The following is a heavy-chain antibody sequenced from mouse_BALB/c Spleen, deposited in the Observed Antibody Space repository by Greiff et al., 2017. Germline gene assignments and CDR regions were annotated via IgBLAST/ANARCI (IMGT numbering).Heavy chain of an antibody. CDR2: IRLKSDNYAT. V-gene: IGHV6-6*02. CDR1: GFTFSSYW. CDR3: TIYDGYYAMDY. D-gene: IGHD2-3*01. Sequence: EVQLQESGGGLVQPGGSMKLSCVASGFTFSSYWMSWVRQSPEKGLEWVAEIRLKSDNYATHYAESVKGKFTISRDDSKSRLYLQMNSLRAEDTGIYYCTIYDGYYAMDYWGQGTSVTVSS. J-gene: IGHJ4*01.